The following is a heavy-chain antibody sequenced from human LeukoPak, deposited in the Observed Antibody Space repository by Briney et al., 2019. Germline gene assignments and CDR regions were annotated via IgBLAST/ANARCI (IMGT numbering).Heavy chain of an antibody. D-gene: IGHD5-12*01. CDR3: ARGKSGYDYLDY. V-gene: IGHV4-34*01. CDR2: INHSGST. CDR1: GGSFSGYY. Sequence: SETLSLTCAVYGGSFSGYYWSWIRQPPGKGLEWIGEINHSGSTNYNPSLKSRVTISVDTSKNQFSLKLSPVTAADTAVYYCARGKSGYDYLDYWGQGTLVTVSS. J-gene: IGHJ4*02.